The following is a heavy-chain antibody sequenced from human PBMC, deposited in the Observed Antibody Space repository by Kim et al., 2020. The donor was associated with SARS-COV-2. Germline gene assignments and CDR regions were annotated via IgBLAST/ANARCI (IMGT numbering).Heavy chain of an antibody. CDR1: GYTFTSYV. Sequence: ASVKVSCKASGYTFTSYVIHWVRQAPGQRLEWMGWINAGNGNTKYSQKFQGRVTITRDTSASTAYMELSSLRSEDTAVYYCARDRGVVAAIRGFDYWGQGTLVTVSS. V-gene: IGHV1-3*01. CDR3: ARDRGVVAAIRGFDY. D-gene: IGHD2-15*01. CDR2: INAGNGNT. J-gene: IGHJ4*02.